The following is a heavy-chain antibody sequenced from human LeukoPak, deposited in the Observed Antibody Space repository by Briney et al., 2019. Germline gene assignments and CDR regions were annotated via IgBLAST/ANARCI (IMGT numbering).Heavy chain of an antibody. Sequence: GGSLRLSCAASGFTFSSYSINWVRQAPGKGLEWVSSISSSSIYIYYADSVKGRFTISRDNPKNSLYLQMNSLRAEDTAVYYCASDSSGFYWGQGTLVTVSS. CDR2: ISSSSIYI. V-gene: IGHV3-21*01. CDR1: GFTFSSYS. CDR3: ASDSSGFY. D-gene: IGHD3-22*01. J-gene: IGHJ4*02.